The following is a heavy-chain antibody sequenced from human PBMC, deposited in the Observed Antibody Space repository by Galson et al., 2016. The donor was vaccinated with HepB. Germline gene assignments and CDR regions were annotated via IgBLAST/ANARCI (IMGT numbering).Heavy chain of an antibody. CDR1: GYTFTAYY. D-gene: IGHD6-19*01. CDR3: ASAAGRPIFDY. CDR2: INPNTGDT. J-gene: IGHJ4*02. Sequence: SVKVSCKASGYTFTAYYMHWVRQAPGQGLEYMGWINPNTGDTTFAQKFQGRVAMTGDTSISTAYMELSSLTSDDTAMYYCASAAGRPIFDYWGQGTLVTVSS. V-gene: IGHV1-2*02.